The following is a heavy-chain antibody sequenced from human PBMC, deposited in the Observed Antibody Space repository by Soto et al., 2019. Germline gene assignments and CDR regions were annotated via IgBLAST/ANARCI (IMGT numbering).Heavy chain of an antibody. CDR2: VYYSGGT. J-gene: IGHJ4*02. CDR1: GGSISSYY. CDR3: ARVPDN. V-gene: IGHV4-39*07. D-gene: IGHD2-2*01. Sequence: LSLTCTVSGGSISSYYWSWIRQPPGKGLEWIGSVYYSGGTYNNPSLKSRVTISVDRSKNQFSLKLSSVTAADTAVYYCARVPDNWGQGILVTVSS.